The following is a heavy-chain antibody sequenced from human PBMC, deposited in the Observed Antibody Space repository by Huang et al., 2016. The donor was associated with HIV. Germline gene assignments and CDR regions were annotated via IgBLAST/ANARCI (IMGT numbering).Heavy chain of an antibody. D-gene: IGHD3-22*01. CDR1: GFSIISYW. V-gene: IGHV3-74*01. CDR3: ARDPRIQSWLNFFDY. CDR2: INRDGSST. Sequence: EVQLVESGGGLVQPGGSLRLSCAASGFSIISYWMHWVRQVPGTGLVWDSRINRDGSSTSYADAVKGRFTISRDNAKNTRYLQMNSLRAEDTAVYYCARDPRIQSWLNFFDYWGQGTLVSVSS. J-gene: IGHJ4*02.